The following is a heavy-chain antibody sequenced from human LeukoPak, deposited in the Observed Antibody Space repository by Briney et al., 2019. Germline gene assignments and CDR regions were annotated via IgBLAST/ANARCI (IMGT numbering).Heavy chain of an antibody. D-gene: IGHD3-3*01. V-gene: IGHV3-23*01. CDR1: GFTFSSYA. CDR3: ATYYDFWGGYWFHY. CDR2: ISGSGGST. Sequence: GGSLRLSCAASGFTFSSYAMSWVRQAPGKGLEWVSAISGSGGSTYYADSVKGRFTISRDNSKNTLYLQMNSLRAEDTAVYYCATYYDFWGGYWFHYWGQGTLVTVSS. J-gene: IGHJ4*02.